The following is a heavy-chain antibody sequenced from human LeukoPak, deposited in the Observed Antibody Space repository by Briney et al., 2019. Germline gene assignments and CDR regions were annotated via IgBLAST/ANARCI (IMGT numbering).Heavy chain of an antibody. D-gene: IGHD5-24*01. J-gene: IGHJ6*03. Sequence: GGSLTLSCAASGFAFSRPAMHWLRQAPGRGLEWVGRIRSKPNNYATTYSASVEGRFTISRDDSKNMTFLQMNSLRAEDTAVYYCAGDLRWLQPDYYYYMDVWGKGTTVTVSS. CDR3: AGDLRWLQPDYYYYMDV. CDR1: GFAFSRPA. CDR2: IRSKPNNYAT. V-gene: IGHV3-73*01.